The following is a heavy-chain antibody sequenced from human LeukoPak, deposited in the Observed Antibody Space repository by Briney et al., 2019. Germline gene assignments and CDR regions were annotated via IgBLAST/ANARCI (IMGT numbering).Heavy chain of an antibody. CDR3: ARDYYCSSTSCYYLDYYYYYMDV. CDR2: IGAYNGNT. Sequence: ASVKVSCKASGYTFTSYGISWVRQAPGQGLEWMGWIGAYNGNTNYAQKLQGRVTMTTDTSTSTAYMELRSLRSDDTAVYYCARDYYCSSTSCYYLDYYYYYMDVWGKGTTVTVSS. V-gene: IGHV1-18*01. J-gene: IGHJ6*03. CDR1: GYTFTSYG. D-gene: IGHD2-2*01.